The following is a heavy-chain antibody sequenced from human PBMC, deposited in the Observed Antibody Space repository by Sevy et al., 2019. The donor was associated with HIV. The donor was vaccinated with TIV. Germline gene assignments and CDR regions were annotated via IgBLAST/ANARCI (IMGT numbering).Heavy chain of an antibody. D-gene: IGHD6-13*01. J-gene: IGHJ4*02. Sequence: SETLSLTCAVSGYSMTSGYFWGWIRQSPGKGLEWIGSLYHSGTTYYSPSLKSRVTLSVDTSKNQVSLKVRSVTAADTAVYYCAGVDSSGWSDYWGQGTLVTVSS. CDR3: AGVDSSGWSDY. CDR2: LYHSGTT. CDR1: GYSMTSGYF. V-gene: IGHV4-38-2*01.